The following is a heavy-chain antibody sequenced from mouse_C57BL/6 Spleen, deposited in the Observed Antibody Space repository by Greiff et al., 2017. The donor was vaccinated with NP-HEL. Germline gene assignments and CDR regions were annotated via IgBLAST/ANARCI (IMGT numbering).Heavy chain of an antibody. V-gene: IGHV3-6*01. J-gene: IGHJ3*01. CDR1: GYSITNGYY. CDR3: ARRVAY. Sequence: EVQLQQSGPGLVKPSQSLSLTCSVTGYSITNGYYWNWIRQFPGNKLEWMGYISYDGSNNYNPSLKNRISITRDTSKNQFFLKLNSVTTEDTATYYCARRVAYWGQGTLVTVSA. CDR2: ISYDGSN.